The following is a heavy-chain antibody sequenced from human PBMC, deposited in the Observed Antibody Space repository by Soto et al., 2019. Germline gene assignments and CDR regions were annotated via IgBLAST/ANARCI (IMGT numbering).Heavy chain of an antibody. Sequence: SSETLSLTCAVYGGSFSGYYRSWIRQPPGKGLEWIGEINHSGSTNYNPSLKSRVTISVDTSKNQFSLKLSSVTAADTAVYYCARARGIAARPTYYYGMDVWGQGTTVTVSS. D-gene: IGHD6-6*01. V-gene: IGHV4-34*01. CDR2: INHSGST. J-gene: IGHJ6*02. CDR3: ARARGIAARPTYYYGMDV. CDR1: GGSFSGYY.